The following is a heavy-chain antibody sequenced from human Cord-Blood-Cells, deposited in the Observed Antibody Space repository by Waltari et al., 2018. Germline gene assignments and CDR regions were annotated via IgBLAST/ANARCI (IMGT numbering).Heavy chain of an antibody. J-gene: IGHJ4*02. V-gene: IGHV4-34*01. D-gene: IGHD6-13*01. CDR2: INHSGST. Sequence: PSETLSLTCAVYGGSFSGYYWSWIRQPPGKGLEWIGEINHSGSTNYNPSLKSRVTISVDTSKNQFSLKLSSVTAADTAVYYCARGRYSSSWYRGKYGYWGQGTLVTVSS. CDR1: GGSFSGYY. CDR3: ARGRYSSSWYRGKYGY.